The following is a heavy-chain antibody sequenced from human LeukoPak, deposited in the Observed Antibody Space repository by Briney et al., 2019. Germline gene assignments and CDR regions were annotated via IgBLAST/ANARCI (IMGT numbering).Heavy chain of an antibody. CDR1: GGSFSGYY. Sequence: PSETLSLTCAVYGGSFSGYYWNWVRQPPGKGLEWIGEINHSGSTYYNPSLQSRVTISVDTSKNQFSLRLTSVTAADTAVYYCARGGGYCSSNRCPPFDYWGQGTLVTVSS. D-gene: IGHD2-2*01. CDR2: INHSGST. V-gene: IGHV4-34*01. CDR3: ARGGGYCSSNRCPPFDY. J-gene: IGHJ4*02.